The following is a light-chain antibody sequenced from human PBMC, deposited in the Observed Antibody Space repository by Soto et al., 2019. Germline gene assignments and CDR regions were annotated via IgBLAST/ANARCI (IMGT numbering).Light chain of an antibody. V-gene: IGKV3-15*01. CDR1: QSVGFN. CDR3: QQYNSWYT. CDR2: AAS. J-gene: IGKJ2*01. Sequence: EIVLTQSPVNLSVSPGESATLSCRASQSVGFNLAWYQQKPGQAPRLLIYAASTRATGIPARFSGSGSGTEFTLTISSLQSGDFAVYYCQQYNSWYTFGQGTKLEIK.